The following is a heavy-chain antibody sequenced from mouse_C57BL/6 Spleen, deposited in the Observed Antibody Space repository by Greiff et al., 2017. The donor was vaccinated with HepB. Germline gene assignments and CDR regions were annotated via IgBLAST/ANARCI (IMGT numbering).Heavy chain of an antibody. J-gene: IGHJ4*01. CDR2: IYPGGGYT. V-gene: IGHV1-63*01. D-gene: IGHD2-5*01. Sequence: VQLQQSGAELVRPGTSVKMSCKASGYTFTNYWIGWAKQRPGHGLEWIGDIYPGGGYTNYNEKFNGKATLTADKSSSTAYMQFSSLTSEDSAIYYCARSYYSNHGDYYAMDYWGQGTSVTVSS. CDR3: ARSYYSNHGDYYAMDY. CDR1: GYTFTNYW.